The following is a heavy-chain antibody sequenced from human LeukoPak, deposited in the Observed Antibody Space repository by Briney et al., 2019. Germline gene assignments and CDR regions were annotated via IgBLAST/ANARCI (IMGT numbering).Heavy chain of an antibody. CDR3: ATILDTRWFDP. Sequence: SETLSLTCTVSGGSISSGDYYWSWIRQPPGKGLEWFGYIYYSGSTFYNPSLKSRVTMSVDTSKNQFSLKLSSVTAADTAVYYCATILDTRWFDPWGQGTLVTVSS. D-gene: IGHD5-18*01. V-gene: IGHV4-30-4*08. J-gene: IGHJ5*02. CDR2: IYYSGST. CDR1: GGSISSGDYY.